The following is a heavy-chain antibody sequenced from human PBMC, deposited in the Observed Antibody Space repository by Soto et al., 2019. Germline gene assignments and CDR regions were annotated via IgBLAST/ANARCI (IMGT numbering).Heavy chain of an antibody. CDR1: GGTFSSYA. CDR2: IIPIFGTA. J-gene: IGHJ6*02. CDR3: AREGRKTYYYYGMDV. Sequence: SVKVSCKASGGTFSSYAISWVRQAPGQGLEWMGGIIPIFGTANYAQKFQGRVTITADESTSTAYMELSSLRSEDTAVYYCAREGRKTYYYYGMDVWGQGTTVTVSS. V-gene: IGHV1-69*13.